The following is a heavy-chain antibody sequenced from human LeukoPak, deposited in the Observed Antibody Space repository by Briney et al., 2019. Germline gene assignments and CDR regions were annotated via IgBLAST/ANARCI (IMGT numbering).Heavy chain of an antibody. CDR1: GFTFSSSA. J-gene: IGHJ4*02. V-gene: IGHV3-23*01. Sequence: GGSLRLSCAASGFTFSSSAMSWVRQAPGKGLEWVSGISGRGGDTYYADSVKGRFTISRDNSKNTLYLQMNSLRAEDTAVYYCAGVLEFFDYWGQGTLVTVSS. CDR2: ISGRGGDT. D-gene: IGHD3-3*01. CDR3: AGVLEFFDY.